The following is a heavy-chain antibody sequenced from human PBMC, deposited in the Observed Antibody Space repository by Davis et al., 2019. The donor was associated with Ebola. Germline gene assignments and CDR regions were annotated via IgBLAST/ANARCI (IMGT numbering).Heavy chain of an antibody. CDR3: AIKGYCSSTSCYKVVGGNWFDP. J-gene: IGHJ5*02. V-gene: IGHV4-34*01. D-gene: IGHD2-2*02. Sequence: MPSETLSLTCAVYGGSFSGYYWSWIRQPPGKGLEWIGEINHSGSTNYNPSLKSRVTISVDTSKNQFSLKLSSVTAADTAVYYCAIKGYCSSTSCYKVVGGNWFDPWGQGTLITVSS. CDR2: INHSGST. CDR1: GGSFSGYY.